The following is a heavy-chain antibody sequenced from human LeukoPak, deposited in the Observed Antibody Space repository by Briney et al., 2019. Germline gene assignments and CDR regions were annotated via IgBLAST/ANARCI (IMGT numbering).Heavy chain of an antibody. CDR2: IYTSGST. Sequence: SSETLSLTCTVSGGSFSDYYWSWIRQPAGKGLEWIGRIYTSGSTNYNPSLKSRVTMSLDMSRNQFSLKLNSVTAADTAVYYCARDLVAFDYWGQGALVIVSS. J-gene: IGHJ4*02. D-gene: IGHD2-15*01. CDR1: GGSFSDYY. CDR3: ARDLVAFDY. V-gene: IGHV4-4*07.